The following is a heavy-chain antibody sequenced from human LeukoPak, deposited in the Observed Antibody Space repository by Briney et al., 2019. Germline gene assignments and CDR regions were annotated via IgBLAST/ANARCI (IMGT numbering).Heavy chain of an antibody. J-gene: IGHJ3*02. CDR2: IYTSRST. CDR1: GGSISSGSYY. CDR3: ARNSISYYDYVWGSYRDAFDI. Sequence: SQTLSLTCTVSGGSISSGSYYWSWIRQPAGKGLEWIGRIYTSRSTNYNPSLKSRVTISVDTSKNQFSLKLSSVTAADTAVYYCARNSISYYDYVWGSYRDAFDIWGQGTMVTVSS. V-gene: IGHV4-61*02. D-gene: IGHD3-16*02.